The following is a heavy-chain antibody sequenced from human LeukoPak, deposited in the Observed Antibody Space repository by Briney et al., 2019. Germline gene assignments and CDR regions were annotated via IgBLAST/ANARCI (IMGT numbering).Heavy chain of an antibody. J-gene: IGHJ5*02. CDR2: IFTGPLDGRT. V-gene: IGHV3-23*01. Sequence: GGSLRLSCAASGFTFSSYWMTWVRQAPGKGLEWLSIIFTGPLDGRTAHADSVKGRFTISRDNSANTLYLQMDSLRMEDTAIYYCATRGAWGPGTLVTVSS. CDR1: GFTFSSYW. CDR3: ATRGA.